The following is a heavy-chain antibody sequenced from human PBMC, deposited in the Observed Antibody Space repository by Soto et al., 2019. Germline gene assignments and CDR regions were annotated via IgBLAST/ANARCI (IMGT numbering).Heavy chain of an antibody. CDR1: GCSITSGDYY. Sequence: SETLSLTCTVSGCSITSGDYYWSWIRQPPGKGLEWIGYILHTGGTQYNPSLKSRVSMSVDKSKNQFSLHLTSVTAADTAVYYCARLQFGEGFDYWGQGALVTVSS. J-gene: IGHJ4*02. D-gene: IGHD3-10*01. CDR2: ILHTGGT. V-gene: IGHV4-30-2*01. CDR3: ARLQFGEGFDY.